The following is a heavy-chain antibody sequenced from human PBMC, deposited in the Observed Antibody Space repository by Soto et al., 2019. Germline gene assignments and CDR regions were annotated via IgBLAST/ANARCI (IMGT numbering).Heavy chain of an antibody. CDR2: TIPVFHTA. D-gene: IGHD3-10*01. CDR3: ARGVYVSTNYYTGSSAFDI. Sequence: QVQLEQSGAEVKKPGSSVKVSCKASGGTLSDHGVAWLRQAPGQGLEWMGGTIPVFHTAKYAQKFQGRVTVTADKFTNISYMELSSLRAEDTAFYFCARGVYVSTNYYTGSSAFDILGQGTMVIASS. V-gene: IGHV1-69*06. CDR1: GGTLSDHG. J-gene: IGHJ3*02.